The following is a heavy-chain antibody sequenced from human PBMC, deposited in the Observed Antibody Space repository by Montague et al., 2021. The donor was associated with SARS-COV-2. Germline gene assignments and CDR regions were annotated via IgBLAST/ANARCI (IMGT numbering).Heavy chain of an antibody. D-gene: IGHD3-3*01. CDR2: IYYSGST. J-gene: IGHJ6*03. CDR1: GGSISSYY. CDR3: ARVVGDYDFWSGQYYYYYYMDV. V-gene: IGHV4-59*01. Sequence: SETLSLTCTVFGGSISSYYWSWIRQPPGKGLEWIGYIYYSGSTNYNPSLKCRVTISVGTSKNQFSLKLSSVTAADTAVYSCARVVGDYDFWSGQYYYYYYMDVWGKGTTVTVSS.